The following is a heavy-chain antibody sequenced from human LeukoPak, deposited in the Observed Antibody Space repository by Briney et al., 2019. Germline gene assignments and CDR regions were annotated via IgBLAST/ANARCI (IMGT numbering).Heavy chain of an antibody. CDR3: ARGPHPRYYYYYGMDV. Sequence: SETLSLTCAVYGGSFSGYYWSWIRQPLGKGLEWIGEINHSGSTNYNPSLKSRVTISVDTSKNQFSLKLSSVTAADTAVYYCARGPHPRYYYYYGMDVWGQGTTVTVSS. J-gene: IGHJ6*02. CDR2: INHSGST. V-gene: IGHV4-34*01. CDR1: GGSFSGYY.